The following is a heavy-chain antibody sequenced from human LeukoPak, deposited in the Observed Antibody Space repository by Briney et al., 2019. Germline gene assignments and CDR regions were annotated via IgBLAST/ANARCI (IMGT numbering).Heavy chain of an antibody. V-gene: IGHV3-23*01. CDR2: MSGDATST. Sequence: PGGSLRLSCAASGFTFSSFAMIWVRQAPGKGLEWVSTMSGDATSTYYADSVKGRFTISRDNSKNTLYLQMNSLRAEDTAVYYCAKRTSGSSWYSSDYWGQGTLVTVSS. J-gene: IGHJ4*02. CDR3: AKRTSGSSWYSSDY. D-gene: IGHD6-13*01. CDR1: GFTFSSFA.